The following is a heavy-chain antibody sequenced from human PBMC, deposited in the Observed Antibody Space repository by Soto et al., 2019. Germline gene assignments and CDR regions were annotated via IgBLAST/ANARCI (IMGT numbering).Heavy chain of an antibody. V-gene: IGHV4-39*01. CDR3: ARRRVYFDY. CDR1: VCSVSGSNYY. J-gene: IGHJ4*02. Sequence: PWESLSLTCTVSVCSVSGSNYYWGWIRPPPGKGVEWIGSIYYSGSTYYNPSLKSPATISVDTSKNQFSLKLSSVTAADTAVYYCARRRVYFDYWGQGTLVTVSS. CDR2: IYYSGST.